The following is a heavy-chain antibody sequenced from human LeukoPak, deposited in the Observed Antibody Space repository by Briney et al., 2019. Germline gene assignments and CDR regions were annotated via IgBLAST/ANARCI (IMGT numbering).Heavy chain of an antibody. V-gene: IGHV4-59*01. D-gene: IGHD3-10*01. CDR3: ARARVMVRGVIRYYYGMDV. Sequence: SETLSLTCTVSGGSISSYYWSWIRQPPGKGLEWIGYIYYSGSTNYNPSLKSRVTISVDTSKNQFSLELSSVTAADTAVYYCARARVMVRGVIRYYYGMDVWGQGTTVTVSS. J-gene: IGHJ6*02. CDR1: GGSISSYY. CDR2: IYYSGST.